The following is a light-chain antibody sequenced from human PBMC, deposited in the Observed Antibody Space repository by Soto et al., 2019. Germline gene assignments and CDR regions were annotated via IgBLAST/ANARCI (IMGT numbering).Light chain of an antibody. CDR1: QSVTSD. CDR3: QQYGGAPFT. CDR2: DAS. V-gene: IGKV3-15*01. J-gene: IGKJ3*01. Sequence: ETVMTQSLVTLSVSPGERATLSCRASQSVTSDLAWYQQKSGQPPRLLIFDASTRATGVPARFIGSGSGTEFTLTISRLEPEDSAVYYCQQYGGAPFTFGPGTRVDVK.